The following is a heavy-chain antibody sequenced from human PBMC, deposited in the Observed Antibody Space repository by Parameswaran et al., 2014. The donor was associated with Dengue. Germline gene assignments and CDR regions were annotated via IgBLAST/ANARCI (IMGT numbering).Heavy chain of an antibody. CDR3: AKRRRITGAMREFDY. CDR1: GFTFSSYA. D-gene: IGHD1-20*01. CDR2: ISRSGGST. J-gene: IGHJ4*02. Sequence: GESLKISCAASGFTFSSYAMTWVRQAPGKGLEWVSTISRSGGSTDYADSVKGRFTISRDNSNNTLFLQMNSLRVEDTAVYYCAKRRRITGAMREFDYWGQGTLVTVSS. V-gene: IGHV3-23*01.